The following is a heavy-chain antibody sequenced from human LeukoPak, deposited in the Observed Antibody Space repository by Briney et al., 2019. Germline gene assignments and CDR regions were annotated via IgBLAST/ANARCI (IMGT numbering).Heavy chain of an antibody. V-gene: IGHV4-39*01. CDR3: ERHQSAFWYFDL. J-gene: IGHJ2*01. CDR1: GGSINTNNYY. Sequence: SETLSLTCNVSGGSINTNNYYWGWIRQPPGKGLEWIGSIYHSGFAYYNPSLKSRVTISVDLPRNQSSLKLNSVTAADTAVYYCERHQSAFWYFDLWGRGTPVTVSS. CDR2: IYHSGFA.